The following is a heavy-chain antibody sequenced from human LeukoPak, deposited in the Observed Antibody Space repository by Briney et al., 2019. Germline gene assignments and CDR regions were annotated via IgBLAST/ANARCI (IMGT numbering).Heavy chain of an antibody. D-gene: IGHD4-11*01. CDR3: ARPSQYYYYFGMDV. CDR1: GFTFSSYG. Sequence: PGGSLRLSCVASGFTFSSYGMTWVRQAPGKGPEWVSVISSSAGSTYYADSVKGRFTISRDNSKNTLYLQMNSLRIEETAVYYCARPSQYYYYFGMDVWGQGTTVTVSS. V-gene: IGHV3-23*01. CDR2: ISSSAGST. J-gene: IGHJ6*02.